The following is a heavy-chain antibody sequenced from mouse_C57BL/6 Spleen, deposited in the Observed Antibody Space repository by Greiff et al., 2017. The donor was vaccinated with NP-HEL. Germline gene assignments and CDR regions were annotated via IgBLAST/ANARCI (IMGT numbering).Heavy chain of an antibody. J-gene: IGHJ3*01. V-gene: IGHV5-6*01. CDR1: GFTFSSYG. CDR2: ISSGGSYT. Sequence: EVKLVESGGDLVKPGGSLKLSCAASGFTFSSYGMSWVRQTPDKRLEWVATISSGGSYTYFLDTVKGRFTISRDNAKNTLYLQMISLKSEDTAMYYCASLTAFAYWGQGTLVTVSA. D-gene: IGHD4-1*01. CDR3: ASLTAFAY.